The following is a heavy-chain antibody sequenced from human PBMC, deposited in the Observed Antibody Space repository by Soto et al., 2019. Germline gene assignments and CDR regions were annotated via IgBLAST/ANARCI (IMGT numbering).Heavy chain of an antibody. CDR1: GDSVSSNSAA. Sequence: SQTLSLTCAISGDSVSSNSAAWNWIRQSPSGGLEWLGRTYYRSRWYHDHAVSVKSRITINPDTSKNQFSLQLTSVTPEDTAVYYCAGTTSHYWYYMDVWGKGTTVTVSS. D-gene: IGHD1-7*01. CDR3: AGTTSHYWYYMDV. J-gene: IGHJ6*03. V-gene: IGHV6-1*01. CDR2: TYYRSRWYH.